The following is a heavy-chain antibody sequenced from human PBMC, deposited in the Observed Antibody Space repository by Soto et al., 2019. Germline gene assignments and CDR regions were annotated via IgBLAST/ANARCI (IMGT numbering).Heavy chain of an antibody. CDR3: ARDSNPYCSCGSCYFQGDPFDI. CDR2: ISAYNGNT. V-gene: IGHV1-18*01. Sequence: ASVKVSCKASAYTFTSYGISWVRQAPGQGLEWMGWISAYNGNTNYAQKLQGRVTMTTDTSTSTAYMELRSLRSDDTAVYYCARDSNPYCSCGSCYFQGDPFDICGQGTMVTV. J-gene: IGHJ3*02. CDR1: AYTFTSYG. D-gene: IGHD2-15*01.